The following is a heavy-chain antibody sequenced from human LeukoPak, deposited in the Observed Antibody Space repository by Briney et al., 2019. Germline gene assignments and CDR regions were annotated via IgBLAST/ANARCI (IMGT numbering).Heavy chain of an antibody. Sequence: GWSLRLSCAASGFTFNHFAMSWVRQAPGKGLEGVSLISGSGGDPKRVDSVKGRFVISRDNSKNSLYLQLNSLRPEDTAVYYCAKMAIAKGATQGRGFLQFDFWGQGTMVTVSS. CDR1: GFTFNHFA. J-gene: IGHJ4*02. V-gene: IGHV3-23*01. CDR3: AKMAIAKGATQGRGFLQFDF. D-gene: IGHD3-10*01. CDR2: ISGSGGDP.